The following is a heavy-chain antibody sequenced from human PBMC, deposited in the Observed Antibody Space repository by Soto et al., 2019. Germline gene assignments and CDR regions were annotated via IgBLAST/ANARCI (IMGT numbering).Heavy chain of an antibody. CDR3: ARDNYYDSSGYYRY. CDR2: ISSSSSYI. D-gene: IGHD3-22*01. V-gene: IGHV3-21*01. Sequence: VGSLRLSCAASGFTFSSYSMNWVRQAPGKGLEWVSSISSSSSYIYYADSVKGQFTISRDNAKNSLYLQMNSLRAEDTAVYYCARDNYYDSSGYYRYWGQGTLVTVSS. CDR1: GFTFSSYS. J-gene: IGHJ4*02.